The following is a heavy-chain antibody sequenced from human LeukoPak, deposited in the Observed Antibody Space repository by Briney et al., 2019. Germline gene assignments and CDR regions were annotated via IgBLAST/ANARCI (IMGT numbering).Heavy chain of an antibody. CDR2: MNPNSGNT. D-gene: IGHD4-17*01. CDR1: GYTFSNHD. CDR3: VRTDYRDPPSINWIDP. Sequence: ASVKVSCKASGYTFSNHDIAWVRQATGQGLEWMGWMNPNSGNTGYAQNFQGRVTMTRDTSKSTAYMEVNSLRSEDTAVYYCVRTDYRDPPSINWIDPWGQGTLVTVSS. J-gene: IGHJ5*02. V-gene: IGHV1-8*01.